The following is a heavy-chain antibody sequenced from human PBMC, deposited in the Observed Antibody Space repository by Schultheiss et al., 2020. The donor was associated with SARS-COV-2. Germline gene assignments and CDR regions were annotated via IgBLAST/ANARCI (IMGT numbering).Heavy chain of an antibody. CDR3: ARVLQAFHYYGMDV. J-gene: IGHJ6*02. V-gene: IGHV3-33*08. CDR2: IWYDGSNK. CDR1: GFTFSSYA. Sequence: GGSLRLSCAASGFTFSSYAMHWVRQAPGKGLEWVAVIWYDGSNKYYADSVKGRFTISRDNSKNTLYLQMNSLRAEDTAVYYCARVLQAFHYYGMDVWGQGATVTVSS. D-gene: IGHD1-26*01.